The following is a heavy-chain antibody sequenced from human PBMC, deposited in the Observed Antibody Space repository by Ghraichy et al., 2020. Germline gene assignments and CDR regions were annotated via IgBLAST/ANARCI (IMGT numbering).Heavy chain of an antibody. V-gene: IGHV4-59*01. CDR1: GGSISSYY. J-gene: IGHJ4*02. CDR2: IYYSGST. D-gene: IGHD6-19*01. CDR3: ATSKPGIAVAGTVDYFDY. Sequence: ESLNISCTVSGGSISSYYWSWIRQPPGKGLEWIGYIYYSGSTNYNPSLKSRVTISVDTSKNQFSLKLSSVTAADTAVYYCATSKPGIAVAGTVDYFDYWGQGTLVTVSS.